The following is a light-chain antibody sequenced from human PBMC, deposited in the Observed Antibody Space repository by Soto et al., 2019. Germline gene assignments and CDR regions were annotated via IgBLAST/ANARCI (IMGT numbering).Light chain of an antibody. CDR2: SNN. CDR1: SSNIGSNT. V-gene: IGLV1-44*01. J-gene: IGLJ2*01. CDR3: AAWDGSLNGVV. Sequence: QSVLTQTPSASGTPGQRVTISCSGSSSNIGSNTVNWYHQLPGTAPKLLIYSNNQRPSGVPDRVSGSKSGTSASLAISGLQSEDEADYYCAAWDGSLNGVVFGGGTKLTVL.